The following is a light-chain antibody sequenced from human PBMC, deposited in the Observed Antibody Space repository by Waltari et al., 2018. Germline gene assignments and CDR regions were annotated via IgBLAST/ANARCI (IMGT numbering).Light chain of an antibody. J-gene: IGKJ1*01. CDR2: AAS. CDR1: QGISSY. V-gene: IGKV1-8*01. CDR3: QQYYSYPWT. Sequence: AIRITQSPSSLSASTGDRVTITCRASQGISSYLAWYQQKPGEAPKLLIYAASTLQSGVPSRFSGSGSWTNFTLTISCLQSEDFATYYCQQYYSYPWTFGQGTKVEIK.